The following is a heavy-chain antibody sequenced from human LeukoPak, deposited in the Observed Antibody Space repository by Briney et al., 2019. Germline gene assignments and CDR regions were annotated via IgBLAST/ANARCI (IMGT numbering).Heavy chain of an antibody. D-gene: IGHD6-13*01. CDR2: IYYSGST. Sequence: SETLSLTCTVSGGSISSGGYYWSWIRQHPGKGLEWIGYIYYSGSTYYNPSLKSRVTISVDTSKDQFSLKLSSVTAADTAVYYCASYRRGVAAAGIEGIDPWGQGTLVTVSS. CDR3: ASYRRGVAAAGIEGIDP. CDR1: GGSISSGGYY. V-gene: IGHV4-31*03. J-gene: IGHJ5*02.